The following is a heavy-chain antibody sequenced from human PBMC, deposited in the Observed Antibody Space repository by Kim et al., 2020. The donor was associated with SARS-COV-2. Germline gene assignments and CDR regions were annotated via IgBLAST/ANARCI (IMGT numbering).Heavy chain of an antibody. CDR3: AREGVRRDQQLVRLRGMDV. D-gene: IGHD6-13*01. CDR2: INHSGST. J-gene: IGHJ6*02. CDR1: GGSFSGYY. V-gene: IGHV4-34*01. Sequence: SETLSLTCAVYGGSFSGYYWSWIRQPPGKGLEWIGEINHSGSTNYNPSLKSRVTISVDTSKNQFSLKLSSVTAADTAVYYCAREGVRRDQQLVRLRGMDVWGQGTTVTVSS.